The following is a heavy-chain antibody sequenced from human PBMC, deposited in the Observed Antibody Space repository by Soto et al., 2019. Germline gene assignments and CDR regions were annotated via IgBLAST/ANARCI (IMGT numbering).Heavy chain of an antibody. V-gene: IGHV4-39*01. CDR2: IYYSGST. Sequence: QLQLQESGPGLVKPSETLSLTCTVSGGSISSSSYYWGWIRQPPGKGLEWIGSIYYSGSTYYNPSLKSRVTISVDTSKNQFSLKLSSVTAADTAVYYCARQGLGRYFDWLLYKGIDYWGQGTLVTVSS. CDR1: GGSISSSSYY. D-gene: IGHD3-9*01. CDR3: ARQGLGRYFDWLLYKGIDY. J-gene: IGHJ4*02.